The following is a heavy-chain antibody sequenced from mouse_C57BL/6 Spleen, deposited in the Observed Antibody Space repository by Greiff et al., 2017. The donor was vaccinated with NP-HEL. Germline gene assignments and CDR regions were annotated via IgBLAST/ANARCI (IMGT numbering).Heavy chain of an antibody. Sequence: QVQLQQSGAELVRPGTSVKVSCKASGYAFTNYLIEWVKQRPGQGLEWIGVINPGSGGTNYNEKFKGKATLTADKSSSTAYMQLSSLTSEDSAVYFCAREGDGYSAWFAYWGQGTLVTVS. CDR3: AREGDGYSAWFAY. CDR2: INPGSGGT. CDR1: GYAFTNYL. V-gene: IGHV1-54*01. D-gene: IGHD2-3*01. J-gene: IGHJ3*01.